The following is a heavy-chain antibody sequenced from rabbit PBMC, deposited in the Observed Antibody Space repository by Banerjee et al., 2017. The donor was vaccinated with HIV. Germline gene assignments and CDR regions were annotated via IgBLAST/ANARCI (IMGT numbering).Heavy chain of an antibody. CDR3: ARSHASSGWTFNL. CDR1: GFSFSSYW. J-gene: IGHJ4*01. V-gene: IGHV1S45*01. Sequence: QEQLEESGGDLVKPEGSLTLTCTASGFSFSSYWIWWVRQAPGKGLEWIGWIAAGSSGSTYYASWAKGRFTISQTSSTTVTLQMTSLTAADTATYFCARSHASSGWTFNLWGPGTLVTVS. CDR2: IAAGSSGST. D-gene: IGHD4-1*01.